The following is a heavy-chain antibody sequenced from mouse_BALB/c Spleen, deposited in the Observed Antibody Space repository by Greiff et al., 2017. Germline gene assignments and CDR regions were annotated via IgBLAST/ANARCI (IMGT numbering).Heavy chain of an antibody. D-gene: IGHD1-1*01. CDR1: GYSITSDYA. V-gene: IGHV3-2*02. Sequence: EVKVEESGPGLVKPSQSLSLTCTVTGYSITSDYAWNWIRQVPGNKLEWMGYISYSGSTSYNPSLKSRITITRDTSKNPFFLQFNSVTTEDTATYYCARDYGSSYAMDYWGQGTSVTVSS. J-gene: IGHJ4*01. CDR2: ISYSGST. CDR3: ARDYGSSYAMDY.